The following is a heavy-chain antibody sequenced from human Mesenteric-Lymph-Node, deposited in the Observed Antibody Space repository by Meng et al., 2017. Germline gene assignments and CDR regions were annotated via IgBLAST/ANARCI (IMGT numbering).Heavy chain of an antibody. CDR1: GFTFSSYE. V-gene: IGHV3-74*01. CDR2: INSDGSST. Sequence: GGSLRLSCAGSGFTFSSYEMNWVRQAPGKGLVWVSRINSDGSSTSYADSVKGRFTISRDNAKNSLYLQMNSLRAEDTAVYYCARDPLSGYETGWDYYYYYGMDVWGQGATVTVSS. J-gene: IGHJ6*02. D-gene: IGHD5-12*01. CDR3: ARDPLSGYETGWDYYYYYGMDV.